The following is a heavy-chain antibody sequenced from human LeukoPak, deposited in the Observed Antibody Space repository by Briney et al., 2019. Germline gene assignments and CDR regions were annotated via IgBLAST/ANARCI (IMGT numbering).Heavy chain of an antibody. CDR3: ARHPTDLYNWFDP. Sequence: GESLKISCKASGYTFTTYWIGWVCQMPGKGLEWMGIIYPGDSDTRYSPSFQGKVTISADKSISTAYLQWSSLKASDTGMYYCARHPTDLYNWFDPWGQGTLVTVSS. CDR2: IYPGDSDT. CDR1: GYTFTTYW. D-gene: IGHD3-3*01. V-gene: IGHV5-51*01. J-gene: IGHJ5*02.